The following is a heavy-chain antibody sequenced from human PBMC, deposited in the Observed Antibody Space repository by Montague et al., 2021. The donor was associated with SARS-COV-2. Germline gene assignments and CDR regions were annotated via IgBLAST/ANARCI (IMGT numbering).Heavy chain of an antibody. CDR1: GDSVSSNSAA. V-gene: IGHV6-1*01. CDR3: VRYSGWFYFDF. CDR2: TYYRSKWYR. Sequence: CASSGDSVSSNSAAWSWIRQSPSRGLEWLGRTYYRSKWYRDYAPXVRGRLTVNPDASKNEFSLELNYVTPEDTAVYYCVRYSGWFYFDFWGQGTLVTVSS. D-gene: IGHD6-19*01. J-gene: IGHJ4*02.